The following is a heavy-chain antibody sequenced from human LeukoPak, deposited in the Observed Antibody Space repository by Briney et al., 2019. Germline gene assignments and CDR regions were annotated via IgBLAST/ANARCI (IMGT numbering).Heavy chain of an antibody. V-gene: IGHV4-39*01. CDR3: ARSRWIQLWSFDY. CDR2: IYYSGST. CDR1: GGSISSYY. J-gene: IGHJ4*02. D-gene: IGHD5-18*01. Sequence: SETLSLTCTVSGGSISSYYWGWIRQPPGKGLEWIGSIYYSGSTYYNPSLKSRVTIPVDTSKNQFSLKLSSVTAADTAVYYCARSRWIQLWSFDYWGQGTLVTVSS.